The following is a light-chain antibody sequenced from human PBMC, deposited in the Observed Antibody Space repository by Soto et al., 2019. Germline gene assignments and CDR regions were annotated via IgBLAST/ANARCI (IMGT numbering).Light chain of an antibody. V-gene: IGKV1-27*01. CDR1: QGISTY. CDR3: QKYNSAPWT. Sequence: DIQMTQSPYSLSTSVGDRVTITCRASQGISTYLAWYQQKPGKVPKLLIYAASTLQSGVPSLFSGSGSGTDFTLTSSSLQPEDVATYYCQKYNSAPWTFGQGTKVEIK. J-gene: IGKJ1*01. CDR2: AAS.